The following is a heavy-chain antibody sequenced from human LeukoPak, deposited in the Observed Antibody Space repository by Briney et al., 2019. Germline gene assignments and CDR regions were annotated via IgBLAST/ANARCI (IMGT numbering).Heavy chain of an antibody. CDR2: IKEDGSKE. CDR1: GFTLRKYW. Sequence: GGSLRLSCAASGFTLRKYWMSWVRQAPGKGLEWLADIKEDGSKEYFVDSVKGRFTIPRDNTKNSVYLQMNSLRAEDTAVYYCARDFGDSSGWYNDYWGQGTLVIVSS. CDR3: ARDFGDSSGWYNDY. D-gene: IGHD6-19*01. J-gene: IGHJ4*02. V-gene: IGHV3-7*01.